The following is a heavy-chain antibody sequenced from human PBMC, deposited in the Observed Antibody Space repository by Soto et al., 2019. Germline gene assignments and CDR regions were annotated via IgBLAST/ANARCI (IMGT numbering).Heavy chain of an antibody. D-gene: IGHD6-13*01. CDR1: GYTFSSYA. V-gene: IGHV1-3*01. CDR2: INVGSGDT. J-gene: IGHJ5*02. Sequence: QVQLVQSGAEVKKPGASVKVSCKASGYTFSSYAMHWVRQAPGQRLEWMGWINVGSGDTKYSQNFQGRVSITRDTSASTAYMEVNSLRFEDTAVYYCAREAAAGPMPGSWGQGTLVTVSS. CDR3: AREAAAGPMPGS.